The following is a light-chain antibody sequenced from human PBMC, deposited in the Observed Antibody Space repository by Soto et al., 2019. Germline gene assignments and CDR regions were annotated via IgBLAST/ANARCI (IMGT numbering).Light chain of an antibody. Sequence: IVLTQSPATLCLSPGERATLSCRASQSVSRNLAWYQQKPGQAPRLLIYGTSTRATGIPARFSGSGSGTDFTLTISSLQFEDFAVYYCQQYNNWPRTFGQGTKVDI. V-gene: IGKV3-15*01. J-gene: IGKJ1*01. CDR3: QQYNNWPRT. CDR2: GTS. CDR1: QSVSRN.